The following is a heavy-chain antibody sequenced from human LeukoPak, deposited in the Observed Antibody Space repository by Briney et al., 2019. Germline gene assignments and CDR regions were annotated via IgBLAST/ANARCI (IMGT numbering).Heavy chain of an antibody. D-gene: IGHD2-2*01. CDR2: IYPGDSDT. CDR3: ARGPWIVVVPAAPFDY. J-gene: IGHJ4*02. V-gene: IGHV5-51*01. CDR1: GYRFTSYW. Sequence: GESLKISCKGSGYRFTSYWIGWGRPVPGKGLEWMGIIYPGDSDTRYSPSFQGQVTISADKSISTAYLQWSSLKASDTAMYYCARGPWIVVVPAAPFDYWGQRTLVTVSS.